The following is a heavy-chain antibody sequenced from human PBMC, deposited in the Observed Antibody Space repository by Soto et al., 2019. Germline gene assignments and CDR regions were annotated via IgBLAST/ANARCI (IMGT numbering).Heavy chain of an antibody. D-gene: IGHD3-9*01. V-gene: IGHV3-7*03. CDR2: IKQDGSEK. CDR1: GFTFSSYW. Sequence: LRLSCAASGFTFSSYWMSWLRQAPGKGLEWVANIKQDGSEKYYVDSVKGRFTISRDNAKNSLYLQMNSLRAEDTAVYYCARDVGGYYDILTGYYEVRWFDPWGQGTLVTVSS. CDR3: ARDVGGYYDILTGYYEVRWFDP. J-gene: IGHJ5*02.